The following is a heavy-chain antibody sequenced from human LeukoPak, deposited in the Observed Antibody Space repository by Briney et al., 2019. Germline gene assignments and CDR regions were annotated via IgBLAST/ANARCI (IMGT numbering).Heavy chain of an antibody. CDR3: ARDNWNYGSSMDV. D-gene: IGHD1-7*01. Sequence: SETLSLTCTVSGGSSSSRSDYWSWIRQLPGKGLEWIGYIYYSGSTNYNPSLKSRVTISVNTSKNQFSLKLSSVTAADTAVYHCARDNWNYGSSMDVWGQGTTVTVSS. V-gene: IGHV4-61*01. J-gene: IGHJ6*02. CDR1: GGSSSSRSDY. CDR2: IYYSGST.